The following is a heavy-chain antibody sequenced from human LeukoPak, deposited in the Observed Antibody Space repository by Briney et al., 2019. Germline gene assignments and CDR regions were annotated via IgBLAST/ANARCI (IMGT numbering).Heavy chain of an antibody. CDR1: GGTFSSYA. J-gene: IGHJ4*02. CDR3: ARGRGSSWYHY. Sequence: ASVKVSCKASGGTFSSYAISWVRQAPGQGLEWMGWMNPNSGNTGYAQKFQGRVTMTRNTSISTAYMELSSLRSEDTAVYYCARGRGSSWYHYWGQGTLVTVSS. CDR2: MNPNSGNT. D-gene: IGHD6-13*01. V-gene: IGHV1-8*01.